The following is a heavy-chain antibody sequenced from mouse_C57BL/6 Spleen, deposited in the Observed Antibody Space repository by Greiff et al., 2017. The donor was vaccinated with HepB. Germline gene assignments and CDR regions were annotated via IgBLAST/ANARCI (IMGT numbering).Heavy chain of an antibody. Sequence: QVQLQQSGPELVKPGASVKISCKASGYAFSSSWMNWVKQRPGKGLEWIGRIYPGDGDTNYNGKFKGKATLTADKSSSTAYMQLSSLTSEDSAVYFCASEGGKYYGSSLGYWGQGTLVTVSA. J-gene: IGHJ3*01. CDR1: GYAFSSSW. CDR2: IYPGDGDT. D-gene: IGHD1-1*01. CDR3: ASEGGKYYGSSLGY. V-gene: IGHV1-82*01.